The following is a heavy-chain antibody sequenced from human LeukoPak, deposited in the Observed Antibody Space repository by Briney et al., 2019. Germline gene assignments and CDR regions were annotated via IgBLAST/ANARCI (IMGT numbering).Heavy chain of an antibody. CDR2: IYTSGST. CDR3: ARDMFDYYDSSGHGVFDY. J-gene: IGHJ4*02. D-gene: IGHD3-22*01. V-gene: IGHV4-4*07. CDR1: GGSISSYY. Sequence: PSETLSLTCTVSGGSISSYYWSWIRQPAGKGLEWIGRIYTSGSTNYNPSLKSRVTMSVDTSKNQFSLKLSPVTAADTAVYYCARDMFDYYDSSGHGVFDYWGQGTLVTVSS.